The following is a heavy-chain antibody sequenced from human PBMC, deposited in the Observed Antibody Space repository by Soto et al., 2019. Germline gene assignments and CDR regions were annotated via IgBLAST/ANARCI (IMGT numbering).Heavy chain of an antibody. D-gene: IGHD3-16*01. CDR2: VLQNGDT. CDR1: GFTFDTYT. CDR3: AKDKRPDGVWAIDY. J-gene: IGHJ4*02. V-gene: IGHV3-23*01. Sequence: EVQLLESGGDLVQPGGSLRLSCAASGFTFDTYTMTWVRQAPGKGLEWVSSVLQNGDTFYADSVKGRFTISRDDSRNTLNLQMNSLRVEDTAIYYCAKDKRPDGVWAIDYWGQGTLVTVSS.